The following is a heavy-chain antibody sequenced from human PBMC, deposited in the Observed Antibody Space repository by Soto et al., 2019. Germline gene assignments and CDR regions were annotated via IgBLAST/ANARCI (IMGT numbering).Heavy chain of an antibody. CDR2: ISGGGSGA. CDR1: GFTFSDHA. J-gene: IGHJ1*01. CDR3: AIDLWWYTP. Sequence: EVQLLESGGGLVQPGGSLRLSCTASGFTFSDHAMTWVRQAPGKGLEWLSGISGGGSGAYYADSVKGRFTVSRANSNNTLFLQMDSLRVEHTAVYYCAIDLWWYTPWGQGTLVTVSS. V-gene: IGHV3-23*01. D-gene: IGHD2-15*01.